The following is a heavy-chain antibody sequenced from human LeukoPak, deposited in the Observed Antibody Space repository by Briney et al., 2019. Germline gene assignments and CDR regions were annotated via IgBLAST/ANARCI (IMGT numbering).Heavy chain of an antibody. CDR3: ARAEQYQLLLH. V-gene: IGHV1-18*01. Sequence: ASVKVSCKASGYTFTSYGITWVRQAPGQGLEWMDWISAYNGNTNYAQKLQGRVTMTTDTSTSTAYLDLRSLRSDDTAVYYCARAEQYQLLLHWGQGTLVTASS. J-gene: IGHJ4*02. CDR2: ISAYNGNT. D-gene: IGHD2-2*01. CDR1: GYTFTSYG.